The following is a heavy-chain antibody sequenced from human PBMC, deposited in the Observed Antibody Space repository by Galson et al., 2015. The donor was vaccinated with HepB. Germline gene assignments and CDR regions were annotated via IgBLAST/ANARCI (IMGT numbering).Heavy chain of an antibody. CDR1: GDSVSSNSAA. CDR3: ARAYDSSGYYATHDY. CDR2: TYYRSKWYN. D-gene: IGHD3-22*01. V-gene: IGHV6-1*01. Sequence: CAISGDSVSSNSAAWNWIRQSPSGGLEWLGRTYYRSKWYNDYAVSVKSRITINPDTSKNQFSLKLSSVTAADTAVYYCARAYDSSGYYATHDYWGQGTLVTVSS. J-gene: IGHJ4*02.